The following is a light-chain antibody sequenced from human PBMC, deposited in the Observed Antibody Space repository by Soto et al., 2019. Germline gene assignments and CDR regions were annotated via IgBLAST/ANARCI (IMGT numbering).Light chain of an antibody. J-gene: IGLJ1*01. CDR2: EVT. V-gene: IGLV2-14*01. CDR1: SSDVGGYNY. CDR3: SSFISTSTLFV. Sequence: QSVLTQPPSASGSPGQSVAISCTGTSSDVGGYNYVSWYQQHPGKAPKLMIYEVTNRPSEISNRFSGSKFGNTASLTISGLQAEDEADYFCSSFISTSTLFVFGTGTKVTVL.